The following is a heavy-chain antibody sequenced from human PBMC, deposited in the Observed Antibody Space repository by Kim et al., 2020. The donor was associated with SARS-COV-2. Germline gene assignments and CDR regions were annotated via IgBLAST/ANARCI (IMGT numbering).Heavy chain of an antibody. Sequence: GGSLRLSCAASGFTFSSYSMNWVRQAPGKGLEWVSYISSSSSTIYYADSVKGRFTISRDNAKNSLYLQMNSLRDEDTAVYYCAREGGDSSSLGPDYYYYGMDVWGQGTTVTVSS. D-gene: IGHD6-6*01. J-gene: IGHJ6*02. V-gene: IGHV3-48*02. CDR2: ISSSSSTI. CDR3: AREGGDSSSLGPDYYYYGMDV. CDR1: GFTFSSYS.